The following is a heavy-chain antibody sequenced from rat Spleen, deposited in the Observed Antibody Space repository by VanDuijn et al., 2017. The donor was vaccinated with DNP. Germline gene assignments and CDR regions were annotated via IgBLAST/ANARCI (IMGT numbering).Heavy chain of an antibody. J-gene: IGHJ3*01. CDR2: IWNTGGT. D-gene: IGHD1-1*01. V-gene: IGHV2-41*01. CDR3: AATTGYWFAY. CDR1: GFSLTGYN. Sequence: QVQLKESGPGLVQPSQTLSLTCTVAGFSLTGYNVHWVRQPPGKGLEWMGIIWNTGGTRYNSALKSRLTIIKDTSKSQVFLKMNSLQTEDTATYYCAATTGYWFAYWGQGTLVTVSS.